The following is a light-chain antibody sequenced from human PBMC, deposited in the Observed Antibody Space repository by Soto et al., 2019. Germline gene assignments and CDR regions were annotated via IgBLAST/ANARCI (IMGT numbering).Light chain of an antibody. CDR1: QSVSSN. Sequence: EIVMTQSPATLSVSPGERATVSCRASQSVSSNLAWYQQKPGQAPRLLIHGASTRATGIPDRFSGSGSGTEFTLTISSLQSEDFVVYYCQQYNDWPPWTFGQGTKVDIK. V-gene: IGKV3-15*01. CDR2: GAS. J-gene: IGKJ1*01. CDR3: QQYNDWPPWT.